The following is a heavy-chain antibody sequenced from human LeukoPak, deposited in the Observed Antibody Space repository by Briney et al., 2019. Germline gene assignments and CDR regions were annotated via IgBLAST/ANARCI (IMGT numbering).Heavy chain of an antibody. CDR1: GYPFTNFD. V-gene: IGHV1-8*01. Sequence: ASVKVSCKTSGYPFTNFDINWVRQVPGQGLEWRGWMNPVSGIAASAQQCQSRVTLTRDMSISTAYMELSSLRSDDTAFYYCARAPMGTAALYWGQGTLVTVCS. D-gene: IGHD2-2*01. CDR3: ARAPMGTAALY. J-gene: IGHJ4*02. CDR2: MNPVSGIA.